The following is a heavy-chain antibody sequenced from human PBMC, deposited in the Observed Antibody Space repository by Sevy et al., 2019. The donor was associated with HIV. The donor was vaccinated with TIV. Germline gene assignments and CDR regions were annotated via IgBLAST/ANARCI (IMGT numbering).Heavy chain of an antibody. V-gene: IGHV4-4*07. CDR2: IYTSGST. CDR1: GGSISSYY. D-gene: IGHD6-19*01. CDR3: AREVYSSGWTYYYGMDV. J-gene: IGHJ6*02. Sequence: SETLSLTCTVSGGSISSYYWSWIRQPAGKGLEWIGRIYTSGSTNYNPSLKSRVTMSVDTSKNQFSLKLSSVTAADTAVYYCAREVYSSGWTYYYGMDVWGQGTTVTVSS.